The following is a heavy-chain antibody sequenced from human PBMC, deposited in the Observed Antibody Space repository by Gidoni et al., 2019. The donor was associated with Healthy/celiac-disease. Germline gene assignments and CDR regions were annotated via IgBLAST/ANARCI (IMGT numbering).Heavy chain of an antibody. J-gene: IGHJ6*02. D-gene: IGHD3-9*01. CDR2: IYSGGST. CDR1: GFTVSSNY. V-gene: IGHV3-66*01. CDR3: ARGNYDILTGPNYYYYGMDV. Sequence: EVRLVESGGGLVQPGGSLRLSCAASGFTVSSNYMSWVRQAPGKGLGWVSVIYSGGSTYYADSVKGRFTISRDNSKNTLYLQMNSLRAEDTAVYYCARGNYDILTGPNYYYYGMDVWGQGTTVTVSS.